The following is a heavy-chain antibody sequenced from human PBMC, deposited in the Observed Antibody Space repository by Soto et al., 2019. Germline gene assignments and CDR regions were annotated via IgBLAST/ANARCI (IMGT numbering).Heavy chain of an antibody. J-gene: IGHJ4*02. CDR3: AGYSYDSSGYYSDY. D-gene: IGHD3-22*01. V-gene: IGHV3-53*01. CDR1: GFTVSSNY. Sequence: PGGSLRLSCAASGFTVSSNYMSWVRQAPGKGLEWVSVIYSGGSTYYADSVKGRFTISRDNSKNTLYLQMNSLRAEDTAVYYCAGYSYDSSGYYSDYWGQGTLVTVSS. CDR2: IYSGGST.